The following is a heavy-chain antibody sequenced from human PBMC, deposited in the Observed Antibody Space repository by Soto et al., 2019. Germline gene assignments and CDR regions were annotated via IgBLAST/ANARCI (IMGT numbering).Heavy chain of an antibody. V-gene: IGHV2-5*02. CDR3: AHSLTLLSTWKYGAFDF. CDR1: GVSITSQGVG. J-gene: IGHJ3*01. CDR2: TYWDDGN. D-gene: IGHD1-7*01. Sequence: QITLRESGPTLVKPTQTLTLTCSLSGVSITSQGVGVGWVRQPPGKAREWLAFTYWDDGNRYNPSLKPRLTTIKDTSRNQVVLIMTNMDPADTATYYCAHSLTLLSTWKYGAFDFWGQGTLVTV.